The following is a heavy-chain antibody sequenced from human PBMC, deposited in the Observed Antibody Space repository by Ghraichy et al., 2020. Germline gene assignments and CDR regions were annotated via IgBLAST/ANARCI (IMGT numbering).Heavy chain of an antibody. V-gene: IGHV3-64D*06. CDR1: GFIFSDYA. J-gene: IGHJ5*01. D-gene: IGHD4-17*01. CDR2: ITSSGSSA. Sequence: GGSLRLSCTASGFIFSDYARHWVRRPPGKRPEYISVITSSGSSAYYIDSVRDRFTFSRDNSKNTLFLLMNSLTSEDTAVYYCVKESTVTNRNPFQSWGHGTQVTVSS. CDR3: VKESTVTNRNPFQS.